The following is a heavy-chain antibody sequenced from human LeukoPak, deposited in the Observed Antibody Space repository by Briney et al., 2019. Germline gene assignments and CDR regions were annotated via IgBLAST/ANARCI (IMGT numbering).Heavy chain of an antibody. CDR3: GTGIAATGSSFDY. V-gene: IGHV4-39*01. J-gene: IGHJ4*02. CDR1: GGSISSSSYY. Sequence: TSETLSLTCTVSGGSISSSSYYWDWIRQPPGKGLEWIASIYYSGSTYYNPSLKSRVIISVDTSKNQFSLKLSSVTAADTALYYCGTGIAATGSSFDYWGQGTLVTVSS. CDR2: IYYSGST. D-gene: IGHD6-13*01.